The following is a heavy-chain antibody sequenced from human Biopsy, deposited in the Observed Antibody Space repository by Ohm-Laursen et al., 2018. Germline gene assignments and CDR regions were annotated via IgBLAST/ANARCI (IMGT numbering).Heavy chain of an antibody. CDR1: GVSITAYY. V-gene: IGHV4-4*09. D-gene: IGHD2-15*01. J-gene: IGHJ6*02. CDR3: ARMDCSGGSCHYYSYGMDV. Sequence: GTLSLTCTVSGVSITAYYWSWIRQPPGKGLECIGNIHRSGSTNYNPSLKSRLTISVDTPKNQFSLKLSSVTAADTAVYYCARMDCSGGSCHYYSYGMDVWGQGTTVTVSS. CDR2: IHRSGST.